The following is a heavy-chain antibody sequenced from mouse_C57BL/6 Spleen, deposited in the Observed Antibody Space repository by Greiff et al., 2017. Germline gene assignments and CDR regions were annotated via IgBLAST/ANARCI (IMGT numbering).Heavy chain of an antibody. CDR3: ARHGGTTAPYYAMDY. V-gene: IGHV5-9*01. CDR2: ISGGGGNT. CDR1: GFTFSSYT. J-gene: IGHJ4*01. D-gene: IGHD1-2*01. Sequence: DVHLVESGGGLVKPGGSLKLSCAASGFTFSSYTMSWVRQTPEKRLEWVATISGGGGNTYYPDSVKGRFTISRDNAKNTLYLQMSSLRSEDTALYYCARHGGTTAPYYAMDYWGQGTSVTVSS.